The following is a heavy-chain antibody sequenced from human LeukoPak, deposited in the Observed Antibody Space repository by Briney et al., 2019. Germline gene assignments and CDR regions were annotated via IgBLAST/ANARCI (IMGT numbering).Heavy chain of an antibody. CDR1: GYTFTNFW. V-gene: IGHV5-51*01. D-gene: IGHD6-13*01. Sequence: GESLKISCKASGYTFTNFWIGWVRQMPGKGLEWMGIIYPGDSNIRYSPSFQGQVTISADRSITTAYLQWSSLKASDTAMYYCARHGSSWYYFDYWGQGTLVTVSS. CDR2: IYPGDSNI. J-gene: IGHJ4*02. CDR3: ARHGSSWYYFDY.